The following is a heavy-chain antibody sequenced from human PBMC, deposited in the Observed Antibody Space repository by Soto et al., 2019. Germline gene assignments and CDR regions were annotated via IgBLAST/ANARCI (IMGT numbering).Heavy chain of an antibody. CDR2: IYYSGST. CDR3: ATDGELRRFDY. Sequence: PSETLSLTCTVSGGSISSGDYYWSWIRQPPGKGLEYIGYIYYSGSTYYNPSLKSRVTISVDTSKDQFSLKLSSVTAADTAVYYCATDGELRRFDYWGQGTLVTVSS. V-gene: IGHV4-30-4*01. D-gene: IGHD1-7*01. J-gene: IGHJ4*02. CDR1: GGSISSGDYY.